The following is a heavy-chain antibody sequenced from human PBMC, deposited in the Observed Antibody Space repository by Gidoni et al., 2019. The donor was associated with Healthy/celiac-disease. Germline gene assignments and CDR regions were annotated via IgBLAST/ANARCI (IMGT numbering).Heavy chain of an antibody. CDR2: INHSGST. J-gene: IGHJ6*02. CDR1: GGSFSGYY. D-gene: IGHD3-10*01. Sequence: QVQLQQWGAGLWKPSETLSLTCAVYGGSFSGYYWSWIRQPPGTGLEWIGEINHSGSTNYNPSLKSRVTISVDTSKNQFSLKLSSVTAADTAVYYWARRWGVRGVIRLHYYGMDVWGQGTTVTVSS. V-gene: IGHV4-34*01. CDR3: ARRWGVRGVIRLHYYGMDV.